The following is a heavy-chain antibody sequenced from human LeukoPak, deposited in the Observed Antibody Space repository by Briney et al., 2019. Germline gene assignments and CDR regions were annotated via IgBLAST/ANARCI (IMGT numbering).Heavy chain of an antibody. CDR1: GFTFSSHW. CDR2: IKDDGSEK. D-gene: IGHD6-6*01. V-gene: IGHV3-7*02. J-gene: IGHJ6*02. Sequence: PGGSLRLSCAGSGFTFSSHWMNWVRQAPGKGLEWVASIKDDGSEKHFLDSVNGRFAISRDNAKNSLYLQMSSLRAEDTAVYYCXXXXXXXXXVLVYHYSGLDVWGQGTTVTVSS. CDR3: XXXXXXXXXVLVYHYSGLDV.